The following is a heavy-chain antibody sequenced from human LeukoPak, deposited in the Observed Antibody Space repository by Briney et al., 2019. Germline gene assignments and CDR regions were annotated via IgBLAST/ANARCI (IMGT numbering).Heavy chain of an antibody. J-gene: IGHJ4*02. CDR2: ISASGSAT. CDR3: AKWSDITGRQNFDF. D-gene: IGHD1-20*01. CDR1: GFTFSSYA. Sequence: GGSLRLSCEASGFTFSSYAMHWVRQAPGKGLEWVSSISASGSATFYAESLNGRFTISRDNAKKTFILQMKSLRPGDTALYYCAKWSDITGRQNFDFWGLGTLVTVSS. V-gene: IGHV3-23*01.